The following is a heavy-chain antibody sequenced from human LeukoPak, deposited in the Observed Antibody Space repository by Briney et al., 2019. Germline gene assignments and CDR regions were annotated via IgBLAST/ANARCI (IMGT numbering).Heavy chain of an antibody. D-gene: IGHD1-7*01. CDR1: GFTFSSYE. CDR3: AKRRGLELTYYYHMDV. CDR2: ISGRDGNT. J-gene: IGHJ6*03. V-gene: IGHV3-23*01. Sequence: GGSLRLSCAASGFTFSSYEMNWVRQAPGKGLEWASAISGRDGNTYYADSVKGRFTISRDNSKNTLYLQMNSLRADDTAVYYCAKRRGLELTYYYHMDVWGKGTAVTVSS.